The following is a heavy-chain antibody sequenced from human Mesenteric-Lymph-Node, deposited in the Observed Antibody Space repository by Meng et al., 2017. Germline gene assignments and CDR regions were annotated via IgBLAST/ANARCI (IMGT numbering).Heavy chain of an antibody. V-gene: IGHV1-8*01. CDR2: MNPNSGNT. CDR3: ARGAYGGNSPNYYYYYGMDV. CDR1: GYTLTELS. D-gene: IGHD4-23*01. J-gene: IGHJ6*02. Sequence: ASVKVSCKVSGYTLTELSMHWVRQAPGKGLEWMGWMNPNSGNTGYAQKFQGRVTMTRNTSVSTAYMELSSLRSEDTAVYYCARGAYGGNSPNYYYYYGMDVWGQGTTVTVSS.